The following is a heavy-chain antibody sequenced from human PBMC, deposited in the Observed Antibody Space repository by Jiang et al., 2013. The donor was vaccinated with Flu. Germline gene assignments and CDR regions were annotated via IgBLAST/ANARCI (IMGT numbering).Heavy chain of an antibody. D-gene: IGHD3-10*01. Sequence: GPGLVKPSQTLSLTCAISGDSVSSNTAAWNWIRQSPSRGLEWLGRAYFRSYWYDEYAESVKSRITINPDTSKNQFSLQLKFVTPEDTAVYYCARGTFGVTDSWGQGTLVTVSS. CDR3: ARGTFGVTDS. CDR2: AYFRSYWYD. J-gene: IGHJ5*01. V-gene: IGHV6-1*01. CDR1: GDSVSSNTAA.